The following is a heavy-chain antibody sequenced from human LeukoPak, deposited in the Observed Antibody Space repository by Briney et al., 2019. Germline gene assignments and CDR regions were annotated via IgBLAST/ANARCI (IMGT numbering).Heavy chain of an antibody. CDR3: ASSPRRWEPLLSGWFDP. J-gene: IGHJ5*02. CDR1: GFTFSGFA. V-gene: IGHV3-23*01. D-gene: IGHD1-26*01. CDR2: ISGSGDNT. Sequence: GGSLRLSCAASGFTFSGFAMSWVRRTPGKGLERVSGISGSGDNTLYADSVKGRFTISRDNSKNTLYLEMNSLRAEDTAVYYCASSPRRWEPLLSGWFDPRGQGTLVTVSS.